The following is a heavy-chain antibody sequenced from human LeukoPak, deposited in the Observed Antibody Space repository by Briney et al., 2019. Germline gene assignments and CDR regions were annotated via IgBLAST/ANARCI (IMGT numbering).Heavy chain of an antibody. D-gene: IGHD3-22*01. CDR1: GGSFSGYY. CDR2: INHSGST. V-gene: IGHV4-34*01. Sequence: SETLSLTCAAYGGSFSGYYWSWIRQPPGKGLEWIGEINHSGSTNYNPSLKSRVTISVDTSKNQFSLKLSSVTAADTAVYYCARNYYDSSGYYYYYYYMDVWGKGTTVTISS. J-gene: IGHJ6*03. CDR3: ARNYYDSSGYYYYYYYMDV.